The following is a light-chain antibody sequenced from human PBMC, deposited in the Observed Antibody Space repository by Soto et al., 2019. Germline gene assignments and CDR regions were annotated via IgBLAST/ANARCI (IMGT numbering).Light chain of an antibody. CDR1: SSDVGGYNY. CDR2: EVS. V-gene: IGLV2-14*01. Sequence: QSVLTQPASVSGSPGQSITISCTGTSSDVGGYNYVSWYQQHPGKAPKLMIYEVSNRPSGVSNRFSGSKSGNTASLTISGLQAEDEADYYCNSYTGSSTRLFGGGTKLTVL. CDR3: NSYTGSSTRL. J-gene: IGLJ2*01.